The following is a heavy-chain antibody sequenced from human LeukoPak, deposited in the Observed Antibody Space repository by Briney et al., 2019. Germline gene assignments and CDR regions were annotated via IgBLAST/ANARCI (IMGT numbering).Heavy chain of an antibody. CDR2: INHSGST. V-gene: IGHV4-34*01. CDR1: GGSFSGYY. Sequence: KPSETLSLTCAVYGGSFSGYYWSWIRQPPGKGLEWIGEINHSGSTNYNPSLKSRVTISVDTSKNQFSLKLSSVTAADTAVYYCARGRIAARLSLGYWGQGTLVTASS. J-gene: IGHJ4*02. CDR3: ARGRIAARLSLGY. D-gene: IGHD6-6*01.